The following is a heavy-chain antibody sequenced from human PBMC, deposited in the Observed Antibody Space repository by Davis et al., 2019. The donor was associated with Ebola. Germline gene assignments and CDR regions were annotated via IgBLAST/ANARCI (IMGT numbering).Heavy chain of an antibody. Sequence: PGGSLRLSCAASGFTFSSYGMHWVRQAPGKGLEWVAVISYDGSNKYYADSVKGRFTISRDNSKNTLYLQMNSLRAEDTAVYYCAKATGAVAGGYYYYGMDVWGQGTTVTVSS. CDR2: ISYDGSNK. CDR1: GFTFSSYG. CDR3: AKATGAVAGGYYYYGMDV. J-gene: IGHJ6*02. V-gene: IGHV3-30*18. D-gene: IGHD6-19*01.